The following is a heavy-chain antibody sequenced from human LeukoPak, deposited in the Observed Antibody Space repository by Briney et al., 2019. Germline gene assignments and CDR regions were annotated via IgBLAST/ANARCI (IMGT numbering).Heavy chain of an antibody. J-gene: IGHJ3*02. CDR3: AKVSLNMVNDAFDI. Sequence: GGSLRLSCAASGFTFSSFAMSWVRQAPGKGLEWVSAISGSGGSTYYADSVKGRFTISRDNSKNTLYLQMNGLRAEDTAMYYCAKVSLNMVNDAFDIWGQGTMVSVSS. V-gene: IGHV3-23*01. D-gene: IGHD4/OR15-4a*01. CDR1: GFTFSSFA. CDR2: ISGSGGST.